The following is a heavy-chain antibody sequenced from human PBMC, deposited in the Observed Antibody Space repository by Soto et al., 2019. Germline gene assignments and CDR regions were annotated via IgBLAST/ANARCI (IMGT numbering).Heavy chain of an antibody. CDR1: GGTFSSYT. D-gene: IGHD3-16*01. CDR3: ARDVMITFGGVTSRGAFDI. V-gene: IGHV1-69*08. CDR2: IIPMLGIA. J-gene: IGHJ3*02. Sequence: QVQLVQSGAEVKKPGSSVKVSCKASGGTFSSYTISWVRQAPGQGLEWMGRIIPMLGIANYAQKFQGRVTITADKSTSTAYMELSSLRSEDTAVYYCARDVMITFGGVTSRGAFDIWGQGTMVTVSS.